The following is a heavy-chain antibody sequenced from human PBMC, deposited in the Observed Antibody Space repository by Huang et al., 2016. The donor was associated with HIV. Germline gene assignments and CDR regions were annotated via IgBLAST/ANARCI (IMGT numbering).Heavy chain of an antibody. CDR1: GGSVSDFS. D-gene: IGHD3-3*01. CDR3: ATDDPSHDRRIGRF. J-gene: IGHJ4*02. Sequence: QVLIEQWGAGPLKASETLSLTCAIFGGSVSDFSWSWIRQSPLKGREWIGEINHGGHATYSPSLKTRVTMSIDMSKSQFFLRLTSVTAADTAVYFCATDDPSHDRRIGRFWGQGSLVSVS. V-gene: IGHV4-34*01. CDR2: INHGGHA.